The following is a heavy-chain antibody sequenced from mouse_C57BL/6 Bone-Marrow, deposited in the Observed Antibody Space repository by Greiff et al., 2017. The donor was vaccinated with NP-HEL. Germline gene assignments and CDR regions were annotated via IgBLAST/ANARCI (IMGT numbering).Heavy chain of an antibody. CDR3: ARWTFYYGSSYPYWYFDV. CDR1: GYSFTSYY. J-gene: IGHJ1*03. D-gene: IGHD1-1*01. V-gene: IGHV1-66*01. Sequence: QVQLKESGPELVKPGASVKISCKASGYSFTSYYIHWVKQRPGQGPEWIGWIYPGSGNTKYNEKFKGKATLTADTSSSTAYMQLSSLTSEDSAVYYCARWTFYYGSSYPYWYFDVWGTGTTVTVSS. CDR2: IYPGSGNT.